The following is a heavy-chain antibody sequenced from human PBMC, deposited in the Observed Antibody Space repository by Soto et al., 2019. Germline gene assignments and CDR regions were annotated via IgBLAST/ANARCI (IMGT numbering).Heavy chain of an antibody. CDR2: ISYDGSKK. J-gene: IGHJ4*02. CDR1: GFTFTTYA. D-gene: IGHD2-21*02. Sequence: GGSLRLSCAASGFTFTTYAMHWVRQAPGKGLEWVALISYDGSKKYYADSVKGRFTISRDNSKNTLYVHMNSLRAEDTAVYYCAKDEKSDTYYFDYWGQGTLVTVSS. CDR3: AKDEKSDTYYFDY. V-gene: IGHV3-30*18.